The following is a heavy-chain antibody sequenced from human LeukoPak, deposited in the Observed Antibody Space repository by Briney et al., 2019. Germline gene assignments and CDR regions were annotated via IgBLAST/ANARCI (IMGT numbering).Heavy chain of an antibody. Sequence: SVKVSCKASGGTFSSYAISWVRQAPGQGLEWMGRLIPILGTANYAQKFLGRVTITADKSTSTAFMELHSLRSEDTALYYCATYLVGSAHGPDSWGQGTLVAVSS. CDR2: LIPILGTA. CDR1: GGTFSSYA. V-gene: IGHV1-69*04. CDR3: ATYLVGSAHGPDS. D-gene: IGHD1-26*01. J-gene: IGHJ4*02.